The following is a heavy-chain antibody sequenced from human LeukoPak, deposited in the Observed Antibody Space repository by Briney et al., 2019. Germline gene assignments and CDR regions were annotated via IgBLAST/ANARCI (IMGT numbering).Heavy chain of an antibody. Sequence: GASVKVSCKASGGTFSGYAISWVRQAPGQGLEWMGGIIPIFGTANYAQKFQGRVTITADESTSTAYMELSSLRSEDTAVYYCASASSGWYAAGKRFDYWGQGTLVTVSS. V-gene: IGHV1-69*13. CDR2: IIPIFGTA. J-gene: IGHJ4*02. CDR3: ASASSGWYAAGKRFDY. D-gene: IGHD6-19*01. CDR1: GGTFSGYA.